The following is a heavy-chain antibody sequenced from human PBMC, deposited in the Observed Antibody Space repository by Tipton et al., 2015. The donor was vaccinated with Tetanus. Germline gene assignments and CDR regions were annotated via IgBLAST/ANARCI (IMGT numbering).Heavy chain of an antibody. Sequence: TLSLTCAVSRGSRSANYWSWIRQSPGKGLNWIGYIQNNGITNYHPSLKSRVTISVDSSTSQFSLRLDSVTSADTAVYYCACGSGYFDSSYHSPLEFWGRGPLVTVSS. J-gene: IGHJ4*02. D-gene: IGHD3-22*01. CDR3: ACGSGYFDSSYHSPLEF. CDR1: RGSRSANY. CDR2: IQNNGIT. V-gene: IGHV4-59*01.